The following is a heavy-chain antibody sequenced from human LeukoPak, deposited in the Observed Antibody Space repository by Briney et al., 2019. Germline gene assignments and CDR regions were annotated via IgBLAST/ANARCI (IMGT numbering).Heavy chain of an antibody. CDR1: GFTFSIYA. Sequence: GGSLRLSCAASGFTFSIYAMSWVRQAPGKGLEWVSSISSSSSYIYYADSVKGRFTISRDNAKNSLYLQMNSLRAEDTAVYYCARDLVGAAFFDYWGQGTLVTVSS. CDR3: ARDLVGAAFFDY. J-gene: IGHJ4*02. V-gene: IGHV3-21*01. D-gene: IGHD1-26*01. CDR2: ISSSSSYI.